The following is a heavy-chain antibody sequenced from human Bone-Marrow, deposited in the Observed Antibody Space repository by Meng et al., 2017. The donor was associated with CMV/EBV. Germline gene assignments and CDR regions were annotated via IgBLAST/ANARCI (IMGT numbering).Heavy chain of an antibody. Sequence: SETLSLTCTVSGGSISSSSYYWGWIRQPPGKGLEWIGSIYYSGSTYYNPSLKSRVTISVDTSKNQFSLKLSSVTAADTAVYYCARDEVVPAAFDYWGQGTLVTVSS. J-gene: IGHJ4*02. D-gene: IGHD2-2*01. CDR1: GGSISSSSYY. CDR3: ARDEVVPAAFDY. CDR2: IYYSGST. V-gene: IGHV4-39*07.